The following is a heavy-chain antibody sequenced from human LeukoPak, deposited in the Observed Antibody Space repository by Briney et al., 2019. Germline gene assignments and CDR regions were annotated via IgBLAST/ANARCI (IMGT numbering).Heavy chain of an antibody. CDR3: AKDPPNPYYYDSSGYYSSYYYYGMDV. CDR1: GFTFSSYA. CDR2: ISGSGGST. J-gene: IGHJ6*02. Sequence: PGGSLRLSCAASGFTFSSYAMSWVRQAPGKGLEWVSAISGSGGSTYYADSVKGRFTISRDNSKNTLYLQMNSLRAEDTAVYYCAKDPPNPYYYDSSGYYSSYYYYGMDVWGQGTTVTVSS. D-gene: IGHD3-22*01. V-gene: IGHV3-23*01.